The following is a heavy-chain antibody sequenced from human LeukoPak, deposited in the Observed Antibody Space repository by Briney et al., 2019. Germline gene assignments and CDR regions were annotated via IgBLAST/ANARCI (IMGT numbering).Heavy chain of an antibody. V-gene: IGHV3-64*01. CDR3: ARSAWVSPFFDTSGPPDWFDP. D-gene: IGHD6-19*01. Sequence: GGSLRLSCAASGFTFSSYVMNWVRQAPGKGLEYVSAISSNGGSTYYANSVKGRFTISRDNSKNTLYLQMGSLRAEDMAVYYCARSAWVSPFFDTSGPPDWFDPWGQGTLVTVSS. CDR1: GFTFSSYV. CDR2: ISSNGGST. J-gene: IGHJ5*02.